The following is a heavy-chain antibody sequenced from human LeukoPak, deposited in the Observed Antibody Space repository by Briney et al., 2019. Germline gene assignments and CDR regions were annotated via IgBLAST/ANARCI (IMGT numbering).Heavy chain of an antibody. CDR3: ARFTSGIIGNALDI. CDR1: GLTVSSNY. V-gene: IGHV3-53*01. D-gene: IGHD1-14*01. Sequence: GGSLRLSCAASGLTVSSNYMSWVRQAPGKGLEWVSVIYSGGSTYYADSVKGRFTISRDNSKNTLYLQMKSLRAEDTALYYCARFTSGIIGNALDIWGQGTMVTVSS. CDR2: IYSGGST. J-gene: IGHJ3*02.